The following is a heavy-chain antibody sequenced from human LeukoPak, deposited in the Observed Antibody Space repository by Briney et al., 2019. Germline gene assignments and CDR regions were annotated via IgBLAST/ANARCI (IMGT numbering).Heavy chain of an antibody. CDR2: IDHSGST. CDR1: GFTFSSSV. Sequence: LRLSCAASGFTFSSSVMHWVRQPPGKGLEWIGEIDHSGSTNYNPSLKSRVTISVDTSKNQFSLKLSSVTAADTAVYYCARSIEVVVITPFDYWGQGTLVTVSS. J-gene: IGHJ4*02. V-gene: IGHV4-34*01. D-gene: IGHD3-22*01. CDR3: ARSIEVVVITPFDY.